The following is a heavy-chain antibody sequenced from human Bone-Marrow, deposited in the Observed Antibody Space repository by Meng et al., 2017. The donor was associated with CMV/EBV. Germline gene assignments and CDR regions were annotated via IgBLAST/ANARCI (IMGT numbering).Heavy chain of an antibody. D-gene: IGHD2-2*02. J-gene: IGHJ4*02. CDR1: GLTFSRYV. Sequence: GESLKISCAASGLTFSRYVIHWVRQAPGKGLEWVAVISYDGSNKYYADSVKGRFTISRDNSKNTLYLQMNSLRAEDTAVYYCARAGGGVVPAAIGMGGYSSGWYWDYWGQGTMVTSP. CDR2: ISYDGSNK. CDR3: ARAGGGVVPAAIGMGGYSSGWYWDY. V-gene: IGHV3-30-3*01.